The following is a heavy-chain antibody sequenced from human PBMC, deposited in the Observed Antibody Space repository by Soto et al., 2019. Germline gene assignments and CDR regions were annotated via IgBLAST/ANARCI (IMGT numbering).Heavy chain of an antibody. CDR2: IYHSGSA. J-gene: IGHJ4*02. CDR1: EGSISTNGYC. V-gene: IGHV4-39*01. D-gene: IGHD5-18*01. Sequence: SQTLSLTYSVAEGSISTNGYCWSWKKQPSGKGLEWIANIYHSGSAYYSPSLKSRVTISVDSSKNQVSLKLISVTAADTAVYFCARNVGYTYGHVDYWGQGTLVTVSS. CDR3: ARNVGYTYGHVDY.